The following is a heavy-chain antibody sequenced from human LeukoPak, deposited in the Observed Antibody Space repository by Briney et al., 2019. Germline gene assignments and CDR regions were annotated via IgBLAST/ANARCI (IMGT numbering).Heavy chain of an antibody. CDR1: GFTFSSYA. CDR3: AKDRRYSSGWYGGDY. V-gene: IGHV3-23*01. Sequence: GGSLRLSCAASGFTFSSYAMSWVRQAPGKGLEWVSAISGSGGSTYYADSVKGRFTISRDNSKNALYLQMNSLRAEDTAVYYCAKDRRYSSGWYGGDYWGQGTLVTVSS. J-gene: IGHJ4*02. CDR2: ISGSGGST. D-gene: IGHD6-19*01.